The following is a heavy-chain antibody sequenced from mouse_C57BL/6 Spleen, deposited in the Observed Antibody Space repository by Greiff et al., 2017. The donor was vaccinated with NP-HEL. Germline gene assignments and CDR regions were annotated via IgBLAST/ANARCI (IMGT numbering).Heavy chain of an antibody. CDR1: GYAFSSYW. CDR2: IYPGDGDT. CDR3: ALTGTENFDY. D-gene: IGHD4-1*01. Sequence: VKLMESGAELVKPGASVKISCKASGYAFSSYWMNWVKQRPGKGLEWIGQIYPGDGDTNYNGKFKGKATLTADKSSSTAYMQLSSLTSEDSAVYFCALTGTENFDYWGQGTTLTVSS. J-gene: IGHJ2*01. V-gene: IGHV1-80*01.